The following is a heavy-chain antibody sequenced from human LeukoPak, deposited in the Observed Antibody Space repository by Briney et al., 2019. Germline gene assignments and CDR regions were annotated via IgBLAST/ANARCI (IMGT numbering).Heavy chain of an antibody. CDR1: GFTFSNYA. CDR2: ISYDGSNK. J-gene: IGHJ4*02. D-gene: IGHD3-22*01. V-gene: IGHV3-30*04. CDR3: AREGITMIVVGIFDY. Sequence: GGSLRLSCAASGFTFSNYAMHWVRQAPGKGLEWVAVISYDGSNKYYADSVKGRFTISRDNSKNTLYLQMNSLRAEDTAVYYCAREGITMIVVGIFDYWGQGTLVTVSS.